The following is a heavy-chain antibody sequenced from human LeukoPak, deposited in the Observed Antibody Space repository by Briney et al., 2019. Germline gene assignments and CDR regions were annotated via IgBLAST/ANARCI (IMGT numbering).Heavy chain of an antibody. D-gene: IGHD1-26*01. Sequence: GGSLRLSCAVSGFTFSRHWMSWVRQAPGKGLEWVGNIKEDGSETYYVDSVKGRFTISRDNAKNLLYLQMNSLRVEDTAVYYCARDKVVGATLFDYWGQGTLVTVSS. CDR1: GFTFSRHW. J-gene: IGHJ4*02. CDR3: ARDKVVGATLFDY. CDR2: IKEDGSET. V-gene: IGHV3-7*01.